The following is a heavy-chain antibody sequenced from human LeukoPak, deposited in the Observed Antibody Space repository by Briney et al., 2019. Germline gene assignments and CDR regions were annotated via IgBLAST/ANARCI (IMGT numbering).Heavy chain of an antibody. D-gene: IGHD5-18*01. J-gene: IGHJ4*02. V-gene: IGHV5-51*01. CDR2: VYPGDSDT. CDR3: ARVGDTAMVDYFDY. Sequence: GESLKISCKGSGYNFISNWIGWVRQMPGKGLEWLGIVYPGDSDTRYSPSFQGQVTISADKSISIAYLQWSSLKASDTAMYYCARVGDTAMVDYFDYWGQGTLVTVSS. CDR1: GYNFISNW.